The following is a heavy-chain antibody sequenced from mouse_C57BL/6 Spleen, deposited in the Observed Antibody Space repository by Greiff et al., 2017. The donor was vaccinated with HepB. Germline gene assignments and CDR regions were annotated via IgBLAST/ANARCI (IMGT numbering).Heavy chain of an antibody. CDR2: IYPGNSDT. CDR1: GYTFTSYW. CDR3: TREGDYYGSWFAY. V-gene: IGHV1-5*01. J-gene: IGHJ3*01. D-gene: IGHD1-1*01. Sequence: VQLQQSGTVLARPGASVKMSCKTSGYTFTSYWMHWVKQRPGQGLEWIGAIYPGNSDTSYNQKFKGKAKLNAVTSASTAYMELSSLTNEDSAVYYCTREGDYYGSWFAYWGQGTLVTVSA.